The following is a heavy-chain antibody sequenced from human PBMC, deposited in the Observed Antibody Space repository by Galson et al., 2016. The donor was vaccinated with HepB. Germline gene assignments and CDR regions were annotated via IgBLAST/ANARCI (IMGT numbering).Heavy chain of an antibody. CDR1: GFKFSSYW. J-gene: IGHJ4*02. Sequence: SLRLSCAASGFKFSSYWMTWFRQAPGKGLEWVANINQDESHKNYVDSVKGRFAASRDNAKNSLFLQLNSLRVEDTAVYYCARDGVTAADDYWGQGTLVSVSS. D-gene: IGHD2-2*01. V-gene: IGHV3-7*01. CDR2: INQDESHK. CDR3: ARDGVTAADDY.